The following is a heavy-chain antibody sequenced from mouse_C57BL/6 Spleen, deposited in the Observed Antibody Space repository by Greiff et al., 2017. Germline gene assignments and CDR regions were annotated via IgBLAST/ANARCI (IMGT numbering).Heavy chain of an antibody. CDR1: GYTFTDYE. J-gene: IGHJ2*01. V-gene: IGHV1-15*01. Sequence: VKLMESGAELVRPGASVTLSCKASGYTFTDYEMHWVKQTPVHGLEWIGAIDPETGGTAYNQKFKGKAILTADKSSSTAYMELRSLTSEDSAVYYCTGDWNFDYWGQGTTLTVSS. D-gene: IGHD3-3*01. CDR2: IDPETGGT. CDR3: TGDWNFDY.